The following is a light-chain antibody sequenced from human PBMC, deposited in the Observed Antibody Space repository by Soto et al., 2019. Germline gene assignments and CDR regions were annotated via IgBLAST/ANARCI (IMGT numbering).Light chain of an antibody. J-gene: IGLJ1*01. CDR2: SND. CDR3: TSYTSISTYV. Sequence: QSVLTQPPSASGTPGQRVTISCYGSSSNIGGNTVNWYQQLPGAAPKLLIYSNDQRPSGVPDRFSGSKSGNTASLTISGLQAEDEADYYCTSYTSISTYVFGTGTKV. V-gene: IGLV1-44*01. CDR1: SSNIGGNT.